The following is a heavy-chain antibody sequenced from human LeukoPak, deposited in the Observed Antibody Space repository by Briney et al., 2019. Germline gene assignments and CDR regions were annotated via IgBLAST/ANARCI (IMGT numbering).Heavy chain of an antibody. D-gene: IGHD3-10*01. CDR3: ARDYYYGSGSYYPYYYYGMDV. CDR2: INPNSAGT. Sequence: ASVKVSCKASGYTFTGYYMHWVGQAPGQRLECMGGINPNSAGTNYPQKFQGRVTMTSDTSISTAYMELSRMRSDDTAVYYCARDYYYGSGSYYPYYYYGMDVWGQGTTVTVSS. V-gene: IGHV1-2*02. J-gene: IGHJ6*02. CDR1: GYTFTGYY.